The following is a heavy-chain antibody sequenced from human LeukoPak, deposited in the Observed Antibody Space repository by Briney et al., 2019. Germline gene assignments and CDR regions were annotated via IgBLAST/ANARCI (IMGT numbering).Heavy chain of an antibody. V-gene: IGHV3-30*04. CDR2: ISYDGSKK. J-gene: IGHJ5*01. Sequence: GGSLRLSCAASGFSFSSYAMHWVRQAPGKGLEWVAVISYDGSKKYYADSEKGRFTISRDNSKNTLYLQMNSLRGEDTSVYSWVRDGIYSSSWFDYWGQGTLVTVSS. D-gene: IGHD6-19*01. CDR1: GFSFSSYA. CDR3: VRDGIYSSSWFDY.